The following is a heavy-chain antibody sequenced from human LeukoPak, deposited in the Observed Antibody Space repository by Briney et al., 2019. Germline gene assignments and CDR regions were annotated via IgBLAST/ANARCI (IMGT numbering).Heavy chain of an antibody. Sequence: SETLSLTCAVYGGSFSGYYWSWIRQPPGKGLEWIREINHSGSTNYNPSLKSRVTISVDTSKNQFSLKLSSVTAADTAVYYCARGPATMVRGVTHFDYWGQGTLVTVSS. CDR1: GGSFSGYY. V-gene: IGHV4-34*01. CDR3: ARGPATMVRGVTHFDY. J-gene: IGHJ4*02. D-gene: IGHD3-10*01. CDR2: INHSGST.